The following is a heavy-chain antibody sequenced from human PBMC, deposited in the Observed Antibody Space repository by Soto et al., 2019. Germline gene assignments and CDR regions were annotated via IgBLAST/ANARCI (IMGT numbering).Heavy chain of an antibody. V-gene: IGHV1-46*01. CDR3: ARADYYDSSGFYYDC. CDR2: INPSGGST. D-gene: IGHD3-22*01. J-gene: IGHJ4*02. Sequence: QVQLVHSGAEVKKPGASVKVSCKASGYIFTNHYIHWVRQAPGQGLEWMGIINPSGGSTNYLQKFQGRITMTRDTSTSTVYMERSSLRSEDTAVYFCARADYYDSSGFYYDCWGQGTLVTVSS. CDR1: GYIFTNHY.